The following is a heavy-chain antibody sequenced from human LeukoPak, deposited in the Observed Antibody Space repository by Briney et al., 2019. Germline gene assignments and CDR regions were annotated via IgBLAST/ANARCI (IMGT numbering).Heavy chain of an antibody. CDR2: IYYTGST. D-gene: IGHD1-26*01. CDR3: ARVEGSYYSPLFDF. V-gene: IGHV4-59*01. CDR1: GGSISSYY. Sequence: SETLSLTCSVSGGSISSYYWSWTRQPPGKALELIGCIYYTGSTNYNPSLKSRVSISVDTSRNQFSLRLTSVTAADTAIYYCARVEGSYYSPLFDFWGRGTLVTVSS. J-gene: IGHJ4*02.